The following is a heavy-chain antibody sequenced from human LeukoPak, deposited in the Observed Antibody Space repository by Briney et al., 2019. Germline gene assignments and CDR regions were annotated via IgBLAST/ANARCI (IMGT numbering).Heavy chain of an antibody. J-gene: IGHJ6*02. V-gene: IGHV4-34*01. CDR2: INHSGST. CDR3: ARASFGSGSFDYGMDV. CDR1: GGSFSGYY. Sequence: SETLSLTCADYGGSFSGYYWSWIRQPPGKGLEWIGEINHSGSTNYNPSLKSRVTISVDTSKNQFSLKLSSVTAADTAVYYCARASFGSGSFDYGMDVWGQGTTVTVSS. D-gene: IGHD3-10*01.